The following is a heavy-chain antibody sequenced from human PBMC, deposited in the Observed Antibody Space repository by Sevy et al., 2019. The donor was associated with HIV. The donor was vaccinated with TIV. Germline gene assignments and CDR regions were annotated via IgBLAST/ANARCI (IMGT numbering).Heavy chain of an antibody. Sequence: GESLKISCAASGFTFSDYYMSWIRQAPGKGLEWVSYRSSGTSYTNYADSVKGRFTISRDNAKNSLYLQMNSLRAEDTAVYYCARDRRNYGGQYFDYWGQGTLVTVSS. D-gene: IGHD1-7*01. V-gene: IGHV3-11*06. CDR1: GFTFSDYY. CDR2: RSSGTSYT. J-gene: IGHJ4*02. CDR3: ARDRRNYGGQYFDY.